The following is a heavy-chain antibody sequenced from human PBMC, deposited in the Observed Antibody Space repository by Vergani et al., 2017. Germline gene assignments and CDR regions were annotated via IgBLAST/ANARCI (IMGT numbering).Heavy chain of an antibody. CDR1: GFTFSSYG. CDR2: IWYDGSNK. J-gene: IGHJ4*02. V-gene: IGHV3-33*01. Sequence: QVQLVESGGGVVQPGRSLRLSCAASGFTFSSYGMHWVRQAPGKGLEWVAVIWYDGSNKYYADSVKGRFTISRDNSKNTLYVQLNSLRAEDTAVYYCARVLRGVVIDFNYWGQGTLVTVSS. D-gene: IGHD2-15*01. CDR3: ARVLRGVVIDFNY.